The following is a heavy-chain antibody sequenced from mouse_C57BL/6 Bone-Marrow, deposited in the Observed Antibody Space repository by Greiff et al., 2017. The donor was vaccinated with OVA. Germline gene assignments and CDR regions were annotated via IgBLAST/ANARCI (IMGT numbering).Heavy chain of an antibody. Sequence: QVQLQQSGAELVRPGTSVKMSCKASGYTFTNYWIGWAKQRPGHGLEWIGDIYPGGGYTNYNEKFKGKATLTADKSSSTAYMQFSSLTSEDSAIYYCARIHYYGSSSWFAYWGQGTLVTVSA. CDR3: ARIHYYGSSSWFAY. CDR2: IYPGGGYT. CDR1: GYTFTNYW. D-gene: IGHD1-1*01. J-gene: IGHJ3*01. V-gene: IGHV1-63*01.